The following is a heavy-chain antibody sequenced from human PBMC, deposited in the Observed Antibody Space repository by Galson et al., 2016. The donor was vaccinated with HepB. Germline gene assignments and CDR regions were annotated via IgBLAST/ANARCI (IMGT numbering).Heavy chain of an antibody. CDR3: ARRSGWFDS. CDR1: GFTFSNYA. Sequence: SLRLSCAASGFTFSNYAMNWVRQVPGKGLEWVSGISGGGGGTYYAGSVKGRFTISRDNSKNTLYLQMNSLRAEDTAVYYCARRSGWFDSWGQGTRVTVSS. D-gene: IGHD3-3*01. J-gene: IGHJ5*01. V-gene: IGHV3-23*01. CDR2: ISGGGGGT.